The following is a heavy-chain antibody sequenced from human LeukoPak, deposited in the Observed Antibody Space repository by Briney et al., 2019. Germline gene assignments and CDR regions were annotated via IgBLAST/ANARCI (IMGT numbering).Heavy chain of an antibody. J-gene: IGHJ4*02. CDR2: ISSSSSYI. V-gene: IGHV3-21*01. D-gene: IGHD5-12*01. Sequence: PGRSLRLSCAASGFTFSSYSMNWVRQAPGKGLEWVSSISSSSSYIYYADSVKGRFTISRDNAKNSLYLQMNSLRAEDTAVYYCARDGLVATGDPFDYWGQGTLVTVSS. CDR1: GFTFSSYS. CDR3: ARDGLVATGDPFDY.